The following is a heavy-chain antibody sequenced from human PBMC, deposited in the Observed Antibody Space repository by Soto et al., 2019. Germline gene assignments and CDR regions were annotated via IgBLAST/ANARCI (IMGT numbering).Heavy chain of an antibody. CDR3: AHENHQFSRFDP. J-gene: IGHJ5*02. CDR1: GFSLSTSGVG. Sequence: SGPTLVNPTQTLTLTCTFSGFSLSTSGVGVGWIRQPPGKALEWLALIYWNDDKRYSPSLKSRLTVTKDTSKNQVVLTMTNMDPVDTATYYCAHENHQFSRFDPWGQGTLVTVS. V-gene: IGHV2-5*01. CDR2: IYWNDDK.